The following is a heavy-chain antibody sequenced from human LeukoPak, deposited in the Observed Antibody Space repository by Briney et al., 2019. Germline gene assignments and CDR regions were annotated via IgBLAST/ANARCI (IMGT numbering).Heavy chain of an antibody. CDR1: GFTFSTYD. CDR2: ITSAGDR. J-gene: IGHJ4*02. D-gene: IGHD2-15*01. Sequence: GGSLRLSCAASGFTFSTYDMHWVRQATGKGLEWVSTITSAGDRYYPGSVEGRFTISRENAKNSLYLQMDSLRAGDTAVYYCAREACNGNSCYLLDYWGQGTLVTVSS. V-gene: IGHV3-13*01. CDR3: AREACNGNSCYLLDY.